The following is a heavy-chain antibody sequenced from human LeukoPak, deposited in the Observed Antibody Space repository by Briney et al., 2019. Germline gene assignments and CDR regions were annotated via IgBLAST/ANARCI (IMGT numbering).Heavy chain of an antibody. V-gene: IGHV3-23*01. CDR1: GFTFSTYV. Sequence: QSGGSLRLSCAASGFTFSTYVMTWVRQAPGKGPEWVSAINDGGDTTYYADSVKGRFTISRDNYKSTLYLEMNSLRAEDTAVYYCAKPRGTYYLYYFDYWGQGTLVTVSS. CDR2: INDGGDTT. D-gene: IGHD1-26*01. CDR3: AKPRGTYYLYYFDY. J-gene: IGHJ4*02.